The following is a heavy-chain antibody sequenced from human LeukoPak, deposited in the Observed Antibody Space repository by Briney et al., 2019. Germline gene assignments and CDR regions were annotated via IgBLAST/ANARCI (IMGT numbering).Heavy chain of an antibody. J-gene: IGHJ4*02. CDR2: INSDGSRI. CDR3: AKAPRGNDDYFDY. CDR1: GITFSNYW. D-gene: IGHD3-16*01. V-gene: IGHV3-74*01. Sequence: GGSLRLSCAASGITFSNYWMHWVRQAPGKGLEWVSRINSDGSRITYADSVKGRFTISRDNAKNSLYLQMNSLRAEDTALYYCAKAPRGNDDYFDYWGQGTLVTVSS.